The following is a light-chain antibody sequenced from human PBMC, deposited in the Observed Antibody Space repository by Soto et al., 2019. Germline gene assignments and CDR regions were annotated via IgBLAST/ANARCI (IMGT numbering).Light chain of an antibody. CDR2: DVS. CDR1: QSVSSN. CDR3: QQYNNWPRT. Sequence: EIVLTQSPGTLSLSPGERATLSCRASQSVSSNFLAWYQEKPGQAPRLLIYDVSTRATGIPARFSGSGSGTEFTLTISSLQSEDFAVYYCQQYNNWPRTFGQGTKVDIK. V-gene: IGKV3-15*01. J-gene: IGKJ1*01.